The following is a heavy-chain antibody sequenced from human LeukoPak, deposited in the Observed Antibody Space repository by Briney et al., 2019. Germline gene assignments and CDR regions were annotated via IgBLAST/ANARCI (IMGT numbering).Heavy chain of an antibody. CDR2: IYSGGST. D-gene: IGHD1-26*01. CDR3: AKQWAYSGSYYGLDY. Sequence: GGSLRLSCAASGCTVSSKYRSWVRQAPGKGLEWVSVIYSGGSTYYADSVKGRFTISRDNSKNTLYLQMNSLRAEDTAVYYCAKQWAYSGSYYGLDYWGQGTLVTVSS. CDR1: GCTVSSKY. J-gene: IGHJ4*02. V-gene: IGHV3-53*01.